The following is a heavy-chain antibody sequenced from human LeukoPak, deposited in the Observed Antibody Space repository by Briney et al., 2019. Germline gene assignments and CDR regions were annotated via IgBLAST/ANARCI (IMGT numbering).Heavy chain of an antibody. CDR2: ISWNSGSI. CDR1: GFTFDDYA. V-gene: IGHV3-9*01. Sequence: PGGSLRLSCAASGFTFDDYAMHWVRQAPGKGLEWVSGISWNSGSIGYADSVKGRFTISRDNAKNSLYLQMNSLRAEDTALYYCAKEGSSSWYYFDYWGQGTLVTVSS. CDR3: AKEGSSSWYYFDY. D-gene: IGHD6-13*01. J-gene: IGHJ4*02.